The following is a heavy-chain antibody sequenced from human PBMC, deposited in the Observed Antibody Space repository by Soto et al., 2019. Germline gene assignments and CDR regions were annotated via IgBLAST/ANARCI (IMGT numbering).Heavy chain of an antibody. CDR1: GFTFSSYA. CDR2: ISGSGGST. Sequence: EVQLLESGGGLVQPGGSLRLSCAASGFTFSSYAMSWVRQAPGKGLEWVSAISGSGGSTYYADSVKGRFTISRDNSKNTLYLQMNSLRAEDTAVYYWAKDLVNDYIWGSYRYFDYWGQGTLVTVSS. D-gene: IGHD3-16*02. CDR3: AKDLVNDYIWGSYRYFDY. J-gene: IGHJ4*02. V-gene: IGHV3-23*01.